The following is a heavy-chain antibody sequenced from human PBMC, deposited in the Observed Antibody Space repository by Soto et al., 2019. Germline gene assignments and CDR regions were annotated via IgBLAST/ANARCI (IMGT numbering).Heavy chain of an antibody. CDR1: GFTFSSYS. CDR3: ARSIGVWSGSCCYGMDV. Sequence: PGGSLRLSCAASGFTFSSYSMNWIRQAPGKWLEWVSSISSSSSYIYYADSVKGRFTISRDNAKNSLYLQMNSLRAEDTAVYYCARSIGVWSGSCCYGMDVWHRGXTVTVSS. J-gene: IGHJ6*02. V-gene: IGHV3-21*01. CDR2: ISSSSSYI. D-gene: IGHD3-3*01.